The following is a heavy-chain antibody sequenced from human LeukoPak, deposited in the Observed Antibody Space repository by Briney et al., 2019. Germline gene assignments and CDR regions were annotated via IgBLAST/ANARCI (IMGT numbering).Heavy chain of an antibody. CDR3: AKQGTRIAARRLPFGY. J-gene: IGHJ4*02. D-gene: IGHD6-6*01. Sequence: GGSLRLSCAASGFTFSCYAMSWVRQAPGNGLEWVSAISGSGGSTYYADSVKGRLTISRDNSKNTLYLQMNSLGAEDTAVYYCAKQGTRIAARRLPFGYWGQGTLVTVSS. CDR1: GFTFSCYA. V-gene: IGHV3-23*01. CDR2: ISGSGGST.